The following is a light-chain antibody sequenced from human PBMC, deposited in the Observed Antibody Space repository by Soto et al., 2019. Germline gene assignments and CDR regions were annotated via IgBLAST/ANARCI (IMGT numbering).Light chain of an antibody. CDR2: GAS. Sequence: EIVLTQSPGTLSLSPRERATLSCSASQSVDNNYLVWYQQKTGQAPRLLIYGASSRATGIPDRFSGSGSGTYSTLTISRLEPEVFAVYYCQQYGSPPKTFGQGTKVEIK. V-gene: IGKV3-20*01. CDR1: QSVDNNY. J-gene: IGKJ1*01. CDR3: QQYGSPPKT.